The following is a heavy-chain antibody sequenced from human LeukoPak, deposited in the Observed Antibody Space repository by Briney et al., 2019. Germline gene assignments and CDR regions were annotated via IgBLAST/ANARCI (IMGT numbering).Heavy chain of an antibody. D-gene: IGHD3-22*01. CDR2: IYPSGDS. Sequence: SETLSLTCTVSGGSISSGSFYWSWIRQTAGKGLEWIGRIYPSGDSQYSPSFRSRATISLDTRNQFSLKLSSVTAADTAVYFCARGYDRNGYPSRGFDYWGQGALVNVSS. J-gene: IGHJ4*02. V-gene: IGHV4-61*02. CDR3: ARGYDRNGYPSRGFDY. CDR1: GGSISSGSFY.